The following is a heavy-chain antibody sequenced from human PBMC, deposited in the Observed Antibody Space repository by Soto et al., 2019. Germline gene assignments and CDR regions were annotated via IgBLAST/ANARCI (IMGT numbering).Heavy chain of an antibody. V-gene: IGHV3-23*01. CDR2: AGFANDNT. Sequence: PGGSLRLSCTASGFTFQNYFMSWVHEAPGKGLEWASAAGFANDNTYYADSVKGRFTVSRDNSENTLYLQMNSLRAEDTAVYYCVKGSADGRPYYFDYWGQGTQVTVSS. D-gene: IGHD3-16*01. J-gene: IGHJ4*02. CDR1: GFTFQNYF. CDR3: VKGSADGRPYYFDY.